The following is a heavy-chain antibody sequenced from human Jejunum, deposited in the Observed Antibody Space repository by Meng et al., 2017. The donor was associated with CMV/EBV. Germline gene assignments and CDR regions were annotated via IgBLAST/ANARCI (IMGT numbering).Heavy chain of an antibody. V-gene: IGHV4-39*07. CDR1: GDSVSTSNDF. Sequence: QLQLQESGPGLVKPSXXXXLTXXVSGDSVSTSNDFWGWISQPPGKGRELNADVRYDGATYYNPSLKNRVTISLDTSKNQFSLRLTSVTAADTAVYYCTRDTGGIHMVYYVNFWGQGTLVTVSS. J-gene: IGHJ4*02. CDR2: VRYDGAT. D-gene: IGHD3-10*02. CDR3: TRDTGGIHMVYYVNF.